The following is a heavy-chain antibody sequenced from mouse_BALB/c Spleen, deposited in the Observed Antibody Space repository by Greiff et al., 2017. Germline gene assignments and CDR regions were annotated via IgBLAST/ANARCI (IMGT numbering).Heavy chain of an antibody. D-gene: IGHD3-3*01. CDR2: IYPYNGGT. CDR1: GYTFTDYN. Sequence: EVQLQQSGSELVKPGASVKISCKASGYTFTDYNMHWVKQSHGKSLEWIGYIYPYNGGTGYNQKFKSKATLTVDNSSSTAYMELRSLTSEDSAVYYCASPSRDVLGYWGQGTLVTVSA. V-gene: IGHV1S29*02. CDR3: ASPSRDVLGY. J-gene: IGHJ3*01.